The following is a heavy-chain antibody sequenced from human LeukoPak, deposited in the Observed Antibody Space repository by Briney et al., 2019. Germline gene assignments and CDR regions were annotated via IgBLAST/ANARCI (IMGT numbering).Heavy chain of an antibody. CDR2: IYSGGST. D-gene: IGHD6-19*01. Sequence: GGSLRLSCAASGFTVSSNYVSWVRQAPGKGLEWVSVIYSGGSTYYADSVKGRFTISRDNSKNTLYLQMNSLRAEDTAVYYCAGLYSSGWYGLDYWGQGTLVTVSS. CDR1: GFTVSSNY. J-gene: IGHJ4*02. V-gene: IGHV3-53*01. CDR3: AGLYSSGWYGLDY.